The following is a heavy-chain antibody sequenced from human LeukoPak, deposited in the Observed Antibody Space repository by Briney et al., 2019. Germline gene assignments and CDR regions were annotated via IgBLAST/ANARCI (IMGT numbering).Heavy chain of an antibody. CDR2: IYISGSGST. V-gene: IGHV4-4*07. CDR3: SRGPASGNLDY. Sequence: PGGSLRLSCAASGFTFDDYGMSWVRQAPGKGLEWIGRIYISGSGSTNYNPSLKSRVTMSVDTSKNQFSLKLSSVTAADTAVYYCSRGPASGNLDYWGQGTLVTVSS. D-gene: IGHD3-10*01. CDR1: GFTFDDYG. J-gene: IGHJ4*02.